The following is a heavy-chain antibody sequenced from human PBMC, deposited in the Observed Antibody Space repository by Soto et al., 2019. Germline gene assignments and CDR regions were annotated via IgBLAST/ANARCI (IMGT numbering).Heavy chain of an antibody. CDR1: GASLSSSSYY. D-gene: IGHD2-15*01. J-gene: IGHJ4*02. CDR2: IFFTGNI. CDR3: ASRHCSGGSCYIPGFDX. Sequence: SETLSLTCTVSGASLSSSSYYWGWIRQPTGKGRELFGSIFFTGNIYYNPSLKSRVTISVDTSRNQFSLMVNSVTAADTAVYYCASRHCSGGSCYIPGFDXWGQGAMVTVSX. V-gene: IGHV4-39*01.